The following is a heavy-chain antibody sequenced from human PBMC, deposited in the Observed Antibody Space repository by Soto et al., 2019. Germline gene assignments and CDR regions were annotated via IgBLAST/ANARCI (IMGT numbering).Heavy chain of an antibody. Sequence: ASVKVSCKASGYTFTSYDINWGRQATGQGLEWMGWMNPNSGNTGYAQKFQGRVTMTRNTSISTAYMELSSLRSEDTAVYYCARGSRITICGVVTRVFDYWGQGTLVTVSS. D-gene: IGHD3-3*01. V-gene: IGHV1-8*01. CDR1: GYTFTSYD. CDR2: MNPNSGNT. CDR3: ARGSRITICGVVTRVFDY. J-gene: IGHJ4*02.